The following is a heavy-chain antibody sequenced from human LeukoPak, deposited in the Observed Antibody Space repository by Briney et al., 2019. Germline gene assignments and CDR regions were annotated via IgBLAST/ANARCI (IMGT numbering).Heavy chain of an antibody. Sequence: GASVKVSCKASGYTFTSYDINWVRQATGQGLEWMGWMNPNSGNTGYAQKFQGRVTITRNTSISTAYMEPSSLRSEDTAVYYCARYCSSTSCYDAFDIWGQGTMVTVSS. J-gene: IGHJ3*02. V-gene: IGHV1-8*03. D-gene: IGHD2-2*01. CDR2: MNPNSGNT. CDR1: GYTFTSYD. CDR3: ARYCSSTSCYDAFDI.